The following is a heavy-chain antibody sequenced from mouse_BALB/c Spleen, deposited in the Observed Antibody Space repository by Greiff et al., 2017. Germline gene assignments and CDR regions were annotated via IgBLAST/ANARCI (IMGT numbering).Heavy chain of an antibody. CDR1: GFSLTSYD. V-gene: IGHV2-9-2*01. D-gene: IGHD1-1*01. J-gene: IGHJ3*01. Sequence: VQVVESGPGLVAPSQSLSITCTVSGFSLTSYDISWIRQPPGKGLEWLGVIWTGGGTNYNSAFMSRLSISKDNSKSQVFLKMNSLQTDDTAIYYCVRGDYGSSPWFAYWGQGTLVTVSA. CDR3: VRGDYGSSPWFAY. CDR2: IWTGGGT.